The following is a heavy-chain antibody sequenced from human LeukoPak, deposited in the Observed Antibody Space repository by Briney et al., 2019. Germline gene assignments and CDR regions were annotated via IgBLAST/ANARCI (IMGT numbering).Heavy chain of an antibody. CDR3: ATKYCSSTSCYRSGFGY. Sequence: PGGSLRLSCAASGFTFSSYAMGWVRQAPGKGLEWVSAMTASGGNTYYADSVKGRFTISRDNSKNTLYLQMNSLRAEDTAVYYCATKYCSSTSCYRSGFGYWGQGTLVTVPS. V-gene: IGHV3-23*01. CDR2: MTASGGNT. J-gene: IGHJ4*02. D-gene: IGHD2-2*01. CDR1: GFTFSSYA.